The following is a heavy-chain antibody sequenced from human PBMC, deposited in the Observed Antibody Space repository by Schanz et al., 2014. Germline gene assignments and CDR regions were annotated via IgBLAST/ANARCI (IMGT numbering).Heavy chain of an antibody. CDR1: GYTFTTYA. Sequence: QDQSVQSGAEVKKPGASVRVSCKASGYTFTTYAMSWVRQAPGQGLEWVGWISVYTGNTKYGQKVQGRVTMTADTSTNTAYMELRSLRSDDTAVYYCARSAGRDFWSGYYTRFDYWGQGTLVTVSS. J-gene: IGHJ4*02. CDR2: ISVYTGNT. D-gene: IGHD3-3*01. V-gene: IGHV1-18*01. CDR3: ARSAGRDFWSGYYTRFDY.